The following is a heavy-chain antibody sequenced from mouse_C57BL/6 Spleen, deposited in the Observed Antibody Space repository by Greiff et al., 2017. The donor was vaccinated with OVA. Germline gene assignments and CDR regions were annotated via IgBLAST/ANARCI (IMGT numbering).Heavy chain of an antibody. D-gene: IGHD6-5*01. CDR2: ISYSGST. J-gene: IGHJ4*01. CDR3: ARAPYDYYAMDY. CDR1: GYSITSGYD. V-gene: IGHV3-1*01. Sequence: EVQLQQSGPGMVKPSQSLSLTCTVTGYSITSGYDWHWIRHFPGNKLEWMGYISYSGSTNYNPSLKSRISITHDTSKNHFFLKLNSVTTEDTATYYCARAPYDYYAMDYWGQGTSVTVSS.